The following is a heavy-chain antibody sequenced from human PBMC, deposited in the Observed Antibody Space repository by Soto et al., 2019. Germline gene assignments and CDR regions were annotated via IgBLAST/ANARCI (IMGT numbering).Heavy chain of an antibody. CDR3: ARDWGSSGWPN. CDR1: GHSLSSGGYY. J-gene: IGHJ4*02. CDR2: IYFTGST. Sequence: PSETLSLTCTVSGHSLSSGGYYWSWIRQHPGKGLEWVGYIYFTGSTLYNPSLKSRLAMSLDTSKNQFSLRLTSVTAADTAVYFCARDWGSSGWPNWGQGXLVTVSS. V-gene: IGHV4-31*03. D-gene: IGHD6-19*01.